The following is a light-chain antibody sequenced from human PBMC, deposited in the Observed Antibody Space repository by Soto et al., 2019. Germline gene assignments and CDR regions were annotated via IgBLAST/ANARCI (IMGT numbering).Light chain of an antibody. Sequence: DIQMTQSPSSLSASVGDRVTITFRASQSISSYLNWYQQKPGKAPKLLIYAASSLQSGVPSRFSGSGSGTDFTLTISSLQPEDFATYYCQQSYSTPQTFGQGTKVESK. V-gene: IGKV1-39*01. CDR1: QSISSY. CDR3: QQSYSTPQT. CDR2: AAS. J-gene: IGKJ1*01.